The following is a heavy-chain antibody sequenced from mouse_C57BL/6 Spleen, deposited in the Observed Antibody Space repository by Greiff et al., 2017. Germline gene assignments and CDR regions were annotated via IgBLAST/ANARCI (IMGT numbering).Heavy chain of an antibody. CDR1: GYTFTDYY. CDR2: INPNNGGT. Sequence: EVQLQQSGPELVKPGASVKISCKASGYTFTDYYMNWVKQSHGKSLEWIGDINPNNGGTSYNQKFKGKATLTVDKSSSTAYMELRSLTSEDSAVYYCARSPVTVYGSSYNFDYWGQGTTLTVSS. J-gene: IGHJ2*01. CDR3: ARSPVTVYGSSYNFDY. D-gene: IGHD1-1*01. V-gene: IGHV1-26*01.